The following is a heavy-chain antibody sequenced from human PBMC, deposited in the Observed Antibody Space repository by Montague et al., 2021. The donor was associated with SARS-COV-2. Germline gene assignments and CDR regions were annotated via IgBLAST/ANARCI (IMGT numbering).Heavy chain of an antibody. D-gene: IGHD4-17*01. CDR2: ISYDGINK. CDR1: GFTFSSYA. J-gene: IGHJ4*02. CDR3: ARDLDYGDSVGIDY. Sequence: SLRLSCAASGFTFSSYAMHWVRQAPGKGLEWVAVISYDGINKYYADSVKGRFTISRDNSKNTLYLQMNSLRAEDTAVYYCARDLDYGDSVGIDYWGQGTLVTVSS. V-gene: IGHV3-30*03.